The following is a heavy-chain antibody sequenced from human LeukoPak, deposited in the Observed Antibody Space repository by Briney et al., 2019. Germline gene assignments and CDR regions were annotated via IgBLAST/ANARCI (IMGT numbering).Heavy chain of an antibody. V-gene: IGHV1-2*02. CDR3: ARVRRTYYYDSSGYWDAFDI. D-gene: IGHD3-22*01. CDR1: GYTFTGYY. J-gene: IGHJ3*02. CDR2: INPNSGGT. Sequence: VASVKVSCKASGYTFTGYYMHWVRQAPGQGLEWMGWINPNSGGTNYAQKFQGRVTITADESTSTAYMELSSLRSEDTAVYYCARVRRTYYYDSSGYWDAFDIWGQGTMVTVSS.